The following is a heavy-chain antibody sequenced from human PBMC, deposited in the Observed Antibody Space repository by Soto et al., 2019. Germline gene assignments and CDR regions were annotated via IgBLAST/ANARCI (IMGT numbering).Heavy chain of an antibody. V-gene: IGHV3-33*01. Sequence: QVQLVESGGGVVQPGRSLRLSCAASGFTFSSYGMHWVRQAPGKGLEWVAVIWYDGSNKYYADSVKGRFTISRGNSKNTLYLQMNSLRAEDTAVYYCARDSRWYGPLDYWGQGTLVTVSS. D-gene: IGHD6-13*01. J-gene: IGHJ4*02. CDR3: ARDSRWYGPLDY. CDR1: GFTFSSYG. CDR2: IWYDGSNK.